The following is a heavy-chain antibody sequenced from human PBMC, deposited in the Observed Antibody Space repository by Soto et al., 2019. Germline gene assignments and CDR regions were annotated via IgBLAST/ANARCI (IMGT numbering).Heavy chain of an antibody. CDR2: ISGSGHAT. CDR3: AKGRYFDSSGGCANY. J-gene: IGHJ4*02. V-gene: IGHV3-23*01. CDR1: GFIFDSYA. Sequence: EVKLLESGGGLIPPGASARLSCVTSGFIFDSYAMSWVRQSPGRGLEWVAAISGSGHATYYTRSVQGRFLISRDKSKKTVFLQMNNPRAEDTVVYYCAKGRYFDSSGGCANYWGLGTLVTVSS. D-gene: IGHD3-22*01.